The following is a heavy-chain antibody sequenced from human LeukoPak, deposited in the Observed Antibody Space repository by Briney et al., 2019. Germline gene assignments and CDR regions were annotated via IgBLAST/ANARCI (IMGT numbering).Heavy chain of an antibody. D-gene: IGHD2-15*01. Sequence: PGGSLRLSCGVSGFSFNIHYMSWVRQAPGKGLEWVANLNQDGSEKNYVDSVRGRFTISRDNAKNSLYLQMNSLRVEDTALYYCARDSGTCTGCAFDMWGQGTMVTVSS. J-gene: IGHJ3*02. CDR3: ARDSGTCTGCAFDM. CDR1: GFSFNIHY. V-gene: IGHV3-7*01. CDR2: LNQDGSEK.